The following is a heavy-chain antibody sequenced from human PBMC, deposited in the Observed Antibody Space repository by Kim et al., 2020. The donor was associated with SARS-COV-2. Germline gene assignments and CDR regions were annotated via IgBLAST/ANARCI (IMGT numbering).Heavy chain of an antibody. CDR3: ARGLGSGSARAFDI. CDR2: INHCGST. V-gene: IGHV4-34*01. D-gene: IGHD3-10*01. J-gene: IGHJ3*02. CDR1: GGSFSGYY. Sequence: SETLSLTCAVYGGSFSGYYWSWIRQPPGKGLEWIGEINHCGSTNYIPSLKSRVTISVDTSKNQFSLKLSSVTAADTAVYYCARGLGSGSARAFDIWGQWT.